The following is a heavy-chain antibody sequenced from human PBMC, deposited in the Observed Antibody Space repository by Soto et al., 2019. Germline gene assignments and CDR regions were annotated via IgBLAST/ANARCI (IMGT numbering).Heavy chain of an antibody. CDR1: GFTFNSHG. V-gene: IGHV3-30*18. J-gene: IGHJ4*02. CDR3: AKVMYSRSWYYDY. Sequence: QVQLVDSGGGVVQPGRSLRLSCAASGFTFNSHGMHWVRQAPGKGPEWVATISYDGSNKYYADSVKGRFTISRDNSKNTLFLQMNSLRAEDTAVYYYAKVMYSRSWYYDYWGQGTLVTVSS. CDR2: ISYDGSNK. D-gene: IGHD6-13*01.